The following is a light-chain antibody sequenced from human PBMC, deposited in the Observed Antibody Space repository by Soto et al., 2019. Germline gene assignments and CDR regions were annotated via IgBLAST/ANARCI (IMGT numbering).Light chain of an antibody. CDR3: AVWDDSLNGPV. V-gene: IGLV1-36*01. CDR2: YDD. J-gene: IGLJ2*01. CDR1: RSNIGDNA. Sequence: QSVLTQPASVSEAPGQRVTISCSGSRSNIGDNAVNWYQQLPGKAPKLLIYYDDLLPSGVSDRFSGSKSGTSASLAISGLQSEDEADYYCAVWDDSLNGPVFGGGTKLTVL.